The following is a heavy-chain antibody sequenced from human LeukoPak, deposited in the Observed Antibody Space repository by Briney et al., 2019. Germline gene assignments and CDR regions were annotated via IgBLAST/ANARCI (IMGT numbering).Heavy chain of an antibody. Sequence: SETLSLTCTVSGYSISSGYYWGWIRQPPGKGLEWIGSIYHSGSTYYNPSLKSRVTISVDTSENQFSLKLNSVTAADTAVYFCARGENSEYYYYYMDVWGKGTTVTVSS. V-gene: IGHV4-38-2*02. CDR3: ARGENSEYYYYYMDV. CDR1: GYSISSGYY. CDR2: IYHSGST. J-gene: IGHJ6*03. D-gene: IGHD2/OR15-2a*01.